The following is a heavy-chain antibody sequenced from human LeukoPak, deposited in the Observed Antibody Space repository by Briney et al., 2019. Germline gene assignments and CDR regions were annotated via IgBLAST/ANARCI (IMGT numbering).Heavy chain of an antibody. Sequence: GGSLRLSCAASGFTFSSYWMSWVRQAPGKGLEWVANINQDGSGKYYVDSVKGRFTISRDNARNSLYLQMNSLRAEDTAVYYCARVVGAGYFDLWGRGTLVTVSS. D-gene: IGHD1-26*01. CDR3: ARVVGAGYFDL. V-gene: IGHV3-7*01. CDR1: GFTFSSYW. J-gene: IGHJ2*01. CDR2: INQDGSGK.